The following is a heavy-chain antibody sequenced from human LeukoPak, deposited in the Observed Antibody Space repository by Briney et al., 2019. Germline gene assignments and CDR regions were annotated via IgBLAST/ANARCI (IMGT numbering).Heavy chain of an antibody. V-gene: IGHV4-30-4*01. CDR1: GGSISSGDYY. D-gene: IGHD3-10*01. CDR2: IYYSGST. Sequence: SSQTLSLTCTVSGGSISSGDYYWSWIRQPPGKGLEWIGYIYYSGSTYYNPSLKSRVTISVDTSKNQFSLKLSSVTAADTAVYYCARASSYYGSGTYDAFDIWAQGTMLTVSS. CDR3: ARASSYYGSGTYDAFDI. J-gene: IGHJ3*02.